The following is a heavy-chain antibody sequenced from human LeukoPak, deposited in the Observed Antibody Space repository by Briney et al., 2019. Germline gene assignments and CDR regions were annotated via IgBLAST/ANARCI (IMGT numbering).Heavy chain of an antibody. V-gene: IGHV4-59*01. Sequence: PSETLSLTCTVSGGSISSYYWSWIRQPPGKGLEWIGYIYYSGSTNYNPSLKSRVTISVDTSKNQFSLKLSSVTAADTAVYYCARDECYYGWFDPWGQGTLVTVSS. D-gene: IGHD1-26*01. CDR2: IYYSGST. J-gene: IGHJ5*02. CDR1: GGSISSYY. CDR3: ARDECYYGWFDP.